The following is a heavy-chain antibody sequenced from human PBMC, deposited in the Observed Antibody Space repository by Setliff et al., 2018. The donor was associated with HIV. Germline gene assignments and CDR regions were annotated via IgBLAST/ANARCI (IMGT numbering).Heavy chain of an antibody. V-gene: IGHV1-2*06. Sequence: ASVKVSCKASGYTFTGYAINWVRQAPGQGLEWMGRVNLNSGGTDYPQKFQARVTMTRDTSISTAYMEVSNLRSDDTAVYYCATDDYNGDSFDNWGRGTLVTVSS. J-gene: IGHJ4*02. D-gene: IGHD4-4*01. CDR2: VNLNSGGT. CDR1: GYTFTGYA. CDR3: ATDDYNGDSFDN.